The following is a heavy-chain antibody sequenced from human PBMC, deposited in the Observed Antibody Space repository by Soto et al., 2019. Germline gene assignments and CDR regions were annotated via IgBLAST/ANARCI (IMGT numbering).Heavy chain of an antibody. Sequence: EVQLVESGGGFVQPGGSLRLSCAASGFTFSSYWMSWVRQAPGKGLEWVANIKQDGSEKYYVDSVKGRFTISRDNAKNSLYLQMNSLRAEDTAVYYCARDRVLRFLEWLPDYGMDVWGQGTTVTVSS. CDR3: ARDRVLRFLEWLPDYGMDV. CDR2: IKQDGSEK. V-gene: IGHV3-7*01. D-gene: IGHD3-3*01. J-gene: IGHJ6*02. CDR1: GFTFSSYW.